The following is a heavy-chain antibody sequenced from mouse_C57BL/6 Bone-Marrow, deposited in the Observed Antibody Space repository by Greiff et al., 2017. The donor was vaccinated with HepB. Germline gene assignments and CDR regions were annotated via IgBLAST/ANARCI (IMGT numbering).Heavy chain of an antibody. Sequence: VQLQQSGAELVRPGPSVKVSCKASGYAFTNYLIEWVKQRPGQGLEWIGVINPGSGGTNYNEKFKGKATLTADKSSSTAYMQLSSLTSEDSAVYFCASPLYTNYAMDYWGQGTSVTVSS. J-gene: IGHJ4*01. D-gene: IGHD2-12*01. CDR2: INPGSGGT. CDR3: ASPLYTNYAMDY. CDR1: GYAFTNYL. V-gene: IGHV1-54*01.